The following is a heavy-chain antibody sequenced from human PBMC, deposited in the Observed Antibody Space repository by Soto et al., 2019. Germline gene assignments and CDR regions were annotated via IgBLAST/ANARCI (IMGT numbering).Heavy chain of an antibody. CDR2: IDYSGST. Sequence: AAETLSLTCTVSGGSVSSGSYYWSWILHPPGKGLEWIGYIDYSGSTKYKPSLQSRITISVETSKNQFSLRLTSVTAADTAIYFCARTSISGVVLNAFAIWGQGTLVPGSS. D-gene: IGHD3-3*01. CDR3: ARTSISGVVLNAFAI. CDR1: GGSVSSGSYY. J-gene: IGHJ3*02. V-gene: IGHV4-61*01.